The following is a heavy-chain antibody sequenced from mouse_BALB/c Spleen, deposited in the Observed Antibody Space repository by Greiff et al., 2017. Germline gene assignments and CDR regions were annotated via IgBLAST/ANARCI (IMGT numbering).Heavy chain of an antibody. CDR1: GYAFSSYW. CDR3: ASDTTGERWFAY. J-gene: IGHJ3*01. D-gene: IGHD1-1*01. V-gene: IGHV1-80*01. Sequence: VQLLQSGAELVRPGPSLKLSCKASGYAFSSYWMNWVKQRPGQGLEWIEQIYPGDGDTNYNGKFKGKATLTANESTSTYYMQLSSLTSEDSAVYFCASDTTGERWFAYWGQGTLVTVSA. CDR2: IYPGDGDT.